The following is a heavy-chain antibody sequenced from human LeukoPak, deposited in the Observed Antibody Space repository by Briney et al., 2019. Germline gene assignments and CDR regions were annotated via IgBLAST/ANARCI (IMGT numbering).Heavy chain of an antibody. J-gene: IGHJ4*02. CDR1: GASISSTNW. Sequence: ETLSLTCAISGASISSTNWWIWVRQAPGKGLEWVANIKQDGSEKYYVDSVKGRFTISRDNAKNSLYLQMNSLRAEDTAVYYCASLVTNSIDYWGQGTLVTVSS. CDR3: ASLVTNSIDY. CDR2: IKQDGSEK. D-gene: IGHD2/OR15-2a*01. V-gene: IGHV3-7*01.